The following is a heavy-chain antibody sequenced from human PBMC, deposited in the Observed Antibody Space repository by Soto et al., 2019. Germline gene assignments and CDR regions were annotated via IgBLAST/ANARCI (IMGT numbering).Heavy chain of an antibody. CDR3: GGEVGWGGGG. D-gene: IGHD3-16*01. Sequence: QVHLVQSGAEVQKPGSSLKLSCKASGGTFSTYAFTWVRQAPGQGLEWIGGLVPIFDAGNYAPRFQGRVTITADDSTDTGGGGGGGGGGGGGGGEGWGGEVGWGGGGWG. V-gene: IGHV1-69*01. J-gene: IGHJ6*01. CDR1: GGTFSTYA. CDR2: LVPIFDAG.